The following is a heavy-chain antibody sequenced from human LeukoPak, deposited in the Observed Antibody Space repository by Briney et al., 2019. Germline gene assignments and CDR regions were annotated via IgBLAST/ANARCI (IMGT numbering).Heavy chain of an antibody. CDR1: GYTFTSYG. Sequence: ASVKVSCKASGYTFTSYGISWVRQAPGQGLEWMGWIRAYNGNTNYAQKLQGRVTTTTDTSTSTAYMELRSLRSDDTAVYYCATAKGSYYGYYFDYWGQGTLVTVSS. CDR2: IRAYNGNT. CDR3: ATAKGSYYGYYFDY. J-gene: IGHJ4*02. D-gene: IGHD1-26*01. V-gene: IGHV1-18*01.